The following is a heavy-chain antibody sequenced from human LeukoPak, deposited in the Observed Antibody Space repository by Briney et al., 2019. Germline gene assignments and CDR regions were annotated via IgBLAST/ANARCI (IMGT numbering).Heavy chain of an antibody. CDR1: GGSFSGYY. CDR3: AGVKVSEVAGNGDWFVP. J-gene: IGHJ5*02. CDR2: INNRGST. Sequence: SETLSLTCAVSGGSFSGYYWSWIRQPPGKGLEWIGEINNRGSTNYNPSPKRRVTISVDTSKKQFSLKLSSVTAVGTAVYYCAGVKVSEVAGNGDWFVPWGQGTLVTVSS. V-gene: IGHV4-34*01. D-gene: IGHD6-19*01.